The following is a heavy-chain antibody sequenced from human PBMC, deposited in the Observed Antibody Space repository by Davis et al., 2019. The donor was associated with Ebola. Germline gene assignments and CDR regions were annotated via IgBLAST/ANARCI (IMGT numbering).Heavy chain of an antibody. V-gene: IGHV4-39*01. J-gene: IGHJ4*02. CDR1: GGSISSSNW. Sequence: SQTLSLTCAVSGGSISSSNWWSWVRQPPGKGLEWIGSIYYSGSTYYNPSLKSRVTISVDTSKNQFSLKLSSVTAADTAVYYCARLNGPDSRDYWGQGTLVTVSS. D-gene: IGHD3-22*01. CDR2: IYYSGST. CDR3: ARLNGPDSRDY.